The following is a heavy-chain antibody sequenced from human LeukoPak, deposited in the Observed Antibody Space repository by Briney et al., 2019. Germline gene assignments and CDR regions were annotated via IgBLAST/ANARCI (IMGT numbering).Heavy chain of an antibody. CDR2: VHHSGST. D-gene: IGHD3-22*01. V-gene: IGHV4-38-2*02. Sequence: PSETLSLTCSVGGYSITIGYYWGWLRQAPGKGLEWIGSVHHSGSTNYNPSLKSRVTISVDTFMNRFSLKLSSVTAADTAVYYCARDRASYYYDTSGDNDYWGQGTLVTVSS. CDR3: ARDRASYYYDTSGDNDY. J-gene: IGHJ4*02. CDR1: GYSITIGYY.